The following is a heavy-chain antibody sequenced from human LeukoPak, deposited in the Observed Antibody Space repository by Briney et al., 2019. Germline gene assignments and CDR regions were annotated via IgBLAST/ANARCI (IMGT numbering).Heavy chain of an antibody. Sequence: PSETLSLTCTVSGGSISSYYWSWIRQPPGKGLEWTGYIYYSGSTNYNPSLKSRVIISVDTSKNQFSLKLSSVTAADTAVYYCARDTSRRTVGYFDPWGQGTLVTVSS. CDR2: IYYSGST. V-gene: IGHV4-59*01. J-gene: IGHJ5*02. CDR1: GGSISSYY. CDR3: ARDTSRRTVGYFDP. D-gene: IGHD4-23*01.